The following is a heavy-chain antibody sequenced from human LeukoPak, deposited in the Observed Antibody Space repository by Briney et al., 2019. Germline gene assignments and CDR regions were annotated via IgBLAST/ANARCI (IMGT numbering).Heavy chain of an antibody. D-gene: IGHD3-22*01. J-gene: IGHJ5*02. V-gene: IGHV3-23*01. CDR1: GFTFSSYA. CDR3: AKDTERVYYYDSSGYSPWFDP. Sequence: GGSLSLSCAASGFTFSSYAMSWVRQAPRKGLEWVSAISGSGGSTYYADSVKGRFTISRDNSKNTLYLQMNSLRAEDTAVYYCAKDTERVYYYDSSGYSPWFDPWGQGTLVTVSS. CDR2: ISGSGGST.